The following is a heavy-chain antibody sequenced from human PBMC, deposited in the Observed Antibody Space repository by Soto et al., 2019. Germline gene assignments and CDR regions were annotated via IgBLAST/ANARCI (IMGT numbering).Heavy chain of an antibody. V-gene: IGHV1-2*04. Sequence: ASVKVSSKASGYTFTGYYMHCVRQAPGQGLGWMGWINPNSGGTNYAQKFQGWVTMTRDTSISTAYMELSRLRSDDTAVYYCAREYCSSTSCSNYFDYWGQGTLVTVSS. CDR1: GYTFTGYY. D-gene: IGHD2-2*01. CDR2: INPNSGGT. J-gene: IGHJ4*02. CDR3: AREYCSSTSCSNYFDY.